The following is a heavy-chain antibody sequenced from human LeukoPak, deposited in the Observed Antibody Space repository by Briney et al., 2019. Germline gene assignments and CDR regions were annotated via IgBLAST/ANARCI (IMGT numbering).Heavy chain of an antibody. Sequence: GGSLRLSCAASGFTFSSYAMHWVRQAPGKGLEWVAVISYDGSNKYYADSVKGQFTISRDNSKNTLYLQMNSLRAEDTAVYYCARDSSMYSSGLDAFDIWGQGTMVTVSS. D-gene: IGHD6-19*01. CDR2: ISYDGSNK. J-gene: IGHJ3*02. CDR1: GFTFSSYA. V-gene: IGHV3-30-3*01. CDR3: ARDSSMYSSGLDAFDI.